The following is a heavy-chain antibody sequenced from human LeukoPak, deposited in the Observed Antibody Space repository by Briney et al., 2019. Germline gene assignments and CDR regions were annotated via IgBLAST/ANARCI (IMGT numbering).Heavy chain of an antibody. J-gene: IGHJ4*02. V-gene: IGHV3-30*18. CDR1: GFTFSSYG. D-gene: IGHD6-19*01. CDR2: ISYDGSNK. Sequence: PGGSLRLSCAVSGFTFSSYGMHWVRQAPGKGLEWVAVISYDGSNKYYADSVKGRFTISRDNSKNTLYLQMNSLRAEDTAVYYCAKDPIAVADYPGDYFDYWGQGTLVTVSS. CDR3: AKDPIAVADYPGDYFDY.